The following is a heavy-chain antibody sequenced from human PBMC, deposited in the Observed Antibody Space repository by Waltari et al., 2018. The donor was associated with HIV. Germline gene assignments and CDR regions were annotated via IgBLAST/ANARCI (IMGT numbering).Heavy chain of an antibody. J-gene: IGHJ5*02. CDR3: AKGATAAAVEDL. V-gene: IGHV3-30*18. CDR1: VFRLAPFG. CDR2: ISFDAKTT. D-gene: IGHD6-25*01. Sequence: QMQLVQSGGGVVQPGRSLSLSCAASVFRLAPFGISRVRQAPGKGLEWLAVISFDAKTTYYADSVRGRFIISRDNSMNRVYLQMNSLRVEDSAVYYCAKGATAAAVEDLWGQGALVTVSS.